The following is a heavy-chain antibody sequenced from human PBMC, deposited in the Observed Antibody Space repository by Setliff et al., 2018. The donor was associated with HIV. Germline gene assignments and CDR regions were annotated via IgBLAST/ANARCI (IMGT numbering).Heavy chain of an antibody. V-gene: IGHV3-74*01. CDR2: INSDGSTT. CDR1: GFTFSSYW. CDR3: AKQVNNFYFYMDV. J-gene: IGHJ6*03. Sequence: PGGSLRLSCAASGFTFSSYWMHWVRQAPGKGLVWVSRINSDGSTTTYAGSVKGRFTISRDNSRNTLYLQMNSLRAEDTAVYYCAKQVNNFYFYMDVWGKGTTVTVSS.